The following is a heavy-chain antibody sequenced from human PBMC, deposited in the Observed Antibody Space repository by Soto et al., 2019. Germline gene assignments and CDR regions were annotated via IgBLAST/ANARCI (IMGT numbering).Heavy chain of an antibody. CDR2: INHSGST. CDR1: GGSISGYY. CDR3: ARGEWHGSGPGPYYYYYMDV. V-gene: IGHV4-34*01. D-gene: IGHD3-10*01. Sequence: SETLSLTCTVSGGSISGYYWSWIRQPPGKGLEWIGEINHSGSTNYSPSLKSRVTISVDTSKNQFSLKLSSVTAADTAVYYCARGEWHGSGPGPYYYYYMDVWGKGTTVTVSS. J-gene: IGHJ6*03.